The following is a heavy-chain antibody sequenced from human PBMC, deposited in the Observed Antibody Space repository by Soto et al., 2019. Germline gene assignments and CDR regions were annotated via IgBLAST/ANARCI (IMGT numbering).Heavy chain of an antibody. J-gene: IGHJ3*02. Sequence: GGSLRLSCAASGFTFSSYAMHWVRQAPGKGLEWVAVISYDGSNKYYADSVKGRLTISRDNSKNTLYLQMNSLRAEDTAVYYCARDWLQSDYYDSSGYYSPSAFDIWGQGTMVTVSS. D-gene: IGHD3-22*01. CDR3: ARDWLQSDYYDSSGYYSPSAFDI. V-gene: IGHV3-30-3*01. CDR2: ISYDGSNK. CDR1: GFTFSSYA.